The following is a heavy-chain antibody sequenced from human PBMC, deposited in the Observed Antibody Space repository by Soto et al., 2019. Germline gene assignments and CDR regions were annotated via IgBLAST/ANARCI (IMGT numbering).Heavy chain of an antibody. CDR2: ISSSSTI. CDR1: GLTFSSYS. V-gene: IGHV3-48*01. Sequence: GGPPRLSCAASGLTFSSYSMHWVRQAPGKGLEWVSYISSSSTIYYADSVKGRFTISRDNAKNSLYLQMNSLRAEDTAVYYCARDLNLGSFDYWGEGTLVTVSS. J-gene: IGHJ4*02. CDR3: ARDLNLGSFDY.